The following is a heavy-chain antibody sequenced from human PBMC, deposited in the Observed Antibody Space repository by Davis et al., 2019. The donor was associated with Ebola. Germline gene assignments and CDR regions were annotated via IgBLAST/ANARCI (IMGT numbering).Heavy chain of an antibody. D-gene: IGHD6-13*01. V-gene: IGHV3-11*04. CDR3: ARVGSSSWNYFDY. CDR2: ISSSGSTI. J-gene: IGHJ4*02. CDR1: GGSISSTTYY. Sequence: PSETLSLTCTVSGGSISSTTYYMSWIRQAPGKGLEWVSYISSSGSTIYYADSVKGRFTISRDNAKNSLYLQMNSLRAEDTAVYYCARVGSSSWNYFDYWGQGTLVTVSS.